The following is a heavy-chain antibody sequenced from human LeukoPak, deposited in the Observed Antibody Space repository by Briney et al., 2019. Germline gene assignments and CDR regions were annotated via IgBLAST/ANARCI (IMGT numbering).Heavy chain of an antibody. CDR1: GFTFSSYG. D-gene: IGHD6-19*01. CDR2: ISYDGSNK. Sequence: PGRSLRLSCAASGFTFSSYGMHWVRQAPGKGLEWVAVISYDGSNKYYADSVKGRSTISRDNSKNTLYLQMNSLRAEDTAVYYCAKDLGSGWDFDYWGQGTLVTVSS. CDR3: AKDLGSGWDFDY. J-gene: IGHJ4*02. V-gene: IGHV3-30*18.